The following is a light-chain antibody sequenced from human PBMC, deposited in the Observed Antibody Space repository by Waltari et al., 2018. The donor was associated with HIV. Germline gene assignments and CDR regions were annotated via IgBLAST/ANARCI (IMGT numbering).Light chain of an antibody. CDR2: GAS. V-gene: IGKV3-20*01. J-gene: IGKJ2*01. CDR3: QHFGSSQYT. Sequence: EIVLTQSPGTLYLSPGERATLSCRASQSGNRGYLAWYQQRPGQAPRLRIYGASSRATGIPDRFSGSGSGTDFTLTITRLEPEDFAVYFCQHFGSSQYTFGQGTKLEIK. CDR1: QSGNRGY.